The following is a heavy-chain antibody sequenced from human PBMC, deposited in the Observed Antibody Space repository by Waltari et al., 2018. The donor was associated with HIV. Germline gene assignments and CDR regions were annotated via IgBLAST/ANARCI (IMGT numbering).Heavy chain of an antibody. CDR1: GFTFSSYS. CDR2: ISRSSTTI. CDR3: ARDADRWDLHYFDH. J-gene: IGHJ4*02. Sequence: EVQLVESGGGLVQPGGSLRLSCAASGFTFSSYSINWVRQSPGKGLEWVSYISRSSTTIYYADSVKGRFTSSRDNAKTSLYLQMNSLGAEDTAIYYCARDADRWDLHYFDHGGQGTLVTVSS. V-gene: IGHV3-48*01. D-gene: IGHD1-26*01.